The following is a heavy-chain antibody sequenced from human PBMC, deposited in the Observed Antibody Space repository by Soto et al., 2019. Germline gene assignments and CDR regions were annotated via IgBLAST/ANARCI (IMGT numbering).Heavy chain of an antibody. CDR3: AISTN. CDR2: IWYDGSNK. CDR1: GFPFSSYG. V-gene: IGHV3-33*01. J-gene: IGHJ1*01. Sequence: GESLILSCAASGFPFSSYGMHWVRLAPGKGLDWVAVIWYDGSNKDYADSVKGRFTISRDNSKNTLFLQMNNLRVADTAVYYCAISTNWGQGTLVTVSA.